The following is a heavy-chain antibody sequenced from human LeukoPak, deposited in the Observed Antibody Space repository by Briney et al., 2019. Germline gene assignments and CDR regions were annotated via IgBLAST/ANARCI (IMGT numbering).Heavy chain of an antibody. CDR2: ISSSSSCI. Sequence: GGSLRLSCAASGFTFSSYSMNWVRQAPGKGLEWVSSISSSSSCIYYADSVKGRFTISRDNAKNSLYLQMNSLRAEDTAVYYCARDPREFTMVRGVINKGLNYWGQGTLVTVSS. CDR3: ARDPREFTMVRGVINKGLNY. CDR1: GFTFSSYS. D-gene: IGHD3-10*01. V-gene: IGHV3-21*01. J-gene: IGHJ4*02.